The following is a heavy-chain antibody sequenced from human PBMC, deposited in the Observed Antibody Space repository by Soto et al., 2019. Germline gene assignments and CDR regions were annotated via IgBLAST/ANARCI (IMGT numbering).Heavy chain of an antibody. D-gene: IGHD6-19*01. V-gene: IGHV3-23*01. CDR2: ISGSGGST. CDR1: GFTFSSYA. CDR3: AKDIRQWLVEAPFDY. J-gene: IGHJ4*02. Sequence: GGSLRLSCAASGFTFSSYAMSWVRQAPGKGLEWVSAISGSGGSTYYADSVKGRFTISRENSKNTLYLQMNSLRAEDTAVYYCAKDIRQWLVEAPFDYWGQGTLVTVSS.